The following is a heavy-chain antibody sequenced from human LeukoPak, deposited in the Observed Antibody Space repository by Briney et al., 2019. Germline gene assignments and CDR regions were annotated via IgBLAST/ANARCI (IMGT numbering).Heavy chain of an antibody. V-gene: IGHV1-69*13. CDR1: GGTFSSYA. CDR2: IIPIFGTA. Sequence: ASVKVSCKASGGTFSSYAISWVRQAPGQGLEWMGGIIPIFGTANYAQKFQGRVTITADESTSTAYMELSSLRSEDTAVYYCASPRNDFWGGPDYYYYGMDVWGQGTTVTVSS. J-gene: IGHJ6*02. D-gene: IGHD3-3*01. CDR3: ASPRNDFWGGPDYYYYGMDV.